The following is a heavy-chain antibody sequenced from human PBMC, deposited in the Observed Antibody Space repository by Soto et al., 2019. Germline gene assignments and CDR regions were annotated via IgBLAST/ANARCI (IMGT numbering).Heavy chain of an antibody. Sequence: QVQLVQSASEVMKPGASVKVSCKASGYTFIRYGITWVRQAPGQRLEWMGWISPYNDQTIYAQKLQGRVTMTADTSTRTVYMQLRSLKSGDTAVYYCAGEGYYDNVWGKLSHYGLDVWGQGTSVTVSS. CDR3: AGEGYYDNVWGKLSHYGLDV. CDR2: ISPYNDQT. J-gene: IGHJ6*02. D-gene: IGHD3-16*01. V-gene: IGHV1-18*01. CDR1: GYTFIRYG.